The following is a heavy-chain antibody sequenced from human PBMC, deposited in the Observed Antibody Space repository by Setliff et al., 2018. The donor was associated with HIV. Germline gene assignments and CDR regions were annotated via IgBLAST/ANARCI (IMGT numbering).Heavy chain of an antibody. CDR3: ARAGIGGLDF. Sequence: GASVKVSCKASGYTFTTYGLHWVRQAPGQGLEWMGWIHPNTGNPTYAQGFTGRFVFSLDTSVSTAYLQINNLKTEDTAVYYCARAGIGGLDFWGQGTLVTVSS. V-gene: IGHV7-4-1*02. D-gene: IGHD3-16*01. J-gene: IGHJ4*02. CDR1: GYTFTTYG. CDR2: IHPNTGNP.